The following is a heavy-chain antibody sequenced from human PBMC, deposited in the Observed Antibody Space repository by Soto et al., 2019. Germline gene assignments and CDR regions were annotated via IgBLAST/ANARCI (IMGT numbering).Heavy chain of an antibody. V-gene: IGHV3-30*18. CDR3: AKDQDYASGSPLLP. D-gene: IGHD3-10*01. CDR2: ISYDGSKK. J-gene: IGHJ5*02. Sequence: PGGSLRLSCAASGLIFSNFDMHWVRQAPGKGLEWVAVISYDGSKKYYADSVKGRFTISRDNSKNMLYLQMNSLRAEDTAVYYCAKDQDYASGSPLLPWGQGSLVTVSP. CDR1: GLIFSNFD.